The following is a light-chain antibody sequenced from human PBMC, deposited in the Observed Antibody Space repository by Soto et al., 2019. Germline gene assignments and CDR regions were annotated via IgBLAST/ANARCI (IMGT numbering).Light chain of an antibody. V-gene: IGKV3D-15*01. CDR1: QSVSST. CDR3: QKYNNWPLT. Sequence: EIVMTQSPATLSVSPGERATLSCRASQSVSSTLAWYQQKPGQAPRLLIYGASTRATGIPARFSGSGSGTEFTLTISSLQSEDFAVYYCQKYNNWPLTFGGGTKVEIK. J-gene: IGKJ4*01. CDR2: GAS.